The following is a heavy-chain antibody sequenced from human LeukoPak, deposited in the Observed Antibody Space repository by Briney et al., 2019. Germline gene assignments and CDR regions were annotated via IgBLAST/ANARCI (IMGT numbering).Heavy chain of an antibody. CDR2: INHSGST. V-gene: IGHV4-34*01. J-gene: IGHJ6*04. CDR3: ASRGRYCSSTSCYPRYYYYYGMDV. CDR1: GGSLSGYY. Sequence: SETLSLTCAVYGGSLSGYYWSWIRQPPGKGLEWSGEINHSGSTNYNPSLKSRVTISVDTSKNQFSLKLSSVTAADTAVYYCASRGRYCSSTSCYPRYYYYYGMDVWGKGTTVTVSS. D-gene: IGHD2-2*01.